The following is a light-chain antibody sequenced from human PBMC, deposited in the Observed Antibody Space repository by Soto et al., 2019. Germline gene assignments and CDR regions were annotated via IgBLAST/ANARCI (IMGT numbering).Light chain of an antibody. CDR1: SSNIGAGYD. CDR3: CSYAGSSTLI. J-gene: IGLJ2*01. CDR2: GNT. Sequence: QAVVTQPPSVSGAPGQRVTISCTGTSSNIGAGYDVHWYQHLPGTAPKLLIYGNTIRPSGVPDRFSGSKSGTSASLAITGLQAEDEADYYCCSYAGSSTLIFGGGTKLTVL. V-gene: IGLV1-40*01.